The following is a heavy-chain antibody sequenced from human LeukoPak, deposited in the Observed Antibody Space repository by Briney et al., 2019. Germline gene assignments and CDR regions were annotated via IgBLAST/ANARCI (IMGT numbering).Heavy chain of an antibody. CDR2: INTDGTST. CDR3: ARGSVGPDC. Sequence: GGSLRLSCAASGFTFSNYCMHWVRQAPGKGLEWVSRINTDGTSTIYADSVRGPFTISRDNAKNTVYLQMNSLRAEDTAVYYCARGSVGPDCWGKGALVTVSS. V-gene: IGHV3-74*01. CDR1: GFTFSNYC. J-gene: IGHJ4*02.